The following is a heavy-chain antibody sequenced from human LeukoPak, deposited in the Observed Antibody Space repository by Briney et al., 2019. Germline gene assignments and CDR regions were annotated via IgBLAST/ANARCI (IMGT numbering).Heavy chain of an antibody. D-gene: IGHD2-15*01. Sequence: GGSLRLSCAASGFTFSSYWMHWVRQAPGKGLVWVSHINTDGSSRSHADSVKGRFTISRDNAKNTLYLQMNSLRAGDTAVYYCARDRGYCSGGSCYLNWFDPWGQGTLVTVSS. CDR2: INTDGSSR. V-gene: IGHV3-74*01. CDR3: ARDRGYCSGGSCYLNWFDP. CDR1: GFTFSSYW. J-gene: IGHJ5*02.